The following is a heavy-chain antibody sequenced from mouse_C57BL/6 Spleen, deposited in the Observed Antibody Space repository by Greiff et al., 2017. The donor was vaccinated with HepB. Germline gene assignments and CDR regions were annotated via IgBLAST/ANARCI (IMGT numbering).Heavy chain of an antibody. D-gene: IGHD1-1*01. CDR3: ARGPDLYDYAMDY. J-gene: IGHJ4*01. CDR2: IYPGDGDT. CDR1: GYAFSSSW. Sequence: QVQLQQSGPELVKPGASVKISCKASGYAFSSSWMNWVKQRPGKGLEWIGRIYPGDGDTNYNGKFKGQATLTADKSSSTAYMQLSSLTSEDSAVYFCARGPDLYDYAMDYWGQGTSVTVSS. V-gene: IGHV1-82*01.